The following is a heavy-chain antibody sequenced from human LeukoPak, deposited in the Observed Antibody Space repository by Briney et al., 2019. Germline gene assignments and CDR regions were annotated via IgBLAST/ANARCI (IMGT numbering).Heavy chain of an antibody. V-gene: IGHV4-34*01. Sequence: SETLSLTCAVYGGSFSGYYWSWLRQPPGKGLEWIGEINHSGSTNYSPSLKSRVTISVDTSKNQFSLKLSSVTAADTAVYYCARAGLNGDVDYWGQGTLVTVSS. CDR3: ARAGLNGDVDY. CDR2: INHSGST. D-gene: IGHD4-17*01. J-gene: IGHJ4*02. CDR1: GGSFSGYY.